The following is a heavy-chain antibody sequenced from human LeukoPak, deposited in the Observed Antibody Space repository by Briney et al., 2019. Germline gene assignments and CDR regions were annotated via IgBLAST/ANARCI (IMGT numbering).Heavy chain of an antibody. J-gene: IGHJ4*02. CDR1: GFTFSSYE. Sequence: PGGALRLSCAASGFTFSSYEMNCVRQAPGKGRGWVSYISSRGTNIYYADSVKGRITISRDNAKNSLYLQMNSLRVEDTAVYYCARSYDSTGYYYGELDYWGQGTLVTVSS. V-gene: IGHV3-48*03. CDR2: ISSRGTNI. D-gene: IGHD3-22*01. CDR3: ARSYDSTGYYYGELDY.